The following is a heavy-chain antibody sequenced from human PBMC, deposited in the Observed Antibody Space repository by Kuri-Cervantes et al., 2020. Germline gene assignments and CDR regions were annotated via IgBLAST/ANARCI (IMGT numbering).Heavy chain of an antibody. CDR2: ISYDGSNK. J-gene: IGHJ5*02. D-gene: IGHD3-9*01. Sequence: GVSLKISCAASGFTFSSYAMHRVRQAPGKGLEWVAVISYDGSNKYYADSVKGRFTISRDNSKNTLYLQMNSLRAEDTAVYYCARDPQRVLRYFDWLRGGSNWFDPWGQGTLVTVSS. CDR3: ARDPQRVLRYFDWLRGGSNWFDP. V-gene: IGHV3-30-3*01. CDR1: GFTFSSYA.